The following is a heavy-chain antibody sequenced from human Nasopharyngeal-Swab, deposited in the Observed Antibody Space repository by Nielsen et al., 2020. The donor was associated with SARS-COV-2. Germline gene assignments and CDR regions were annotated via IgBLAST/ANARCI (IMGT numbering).Heavy chain of an antibody. J-gene: IGHJ4*02. Sequence: GESLKISCAASGFTFSSYAMSWVRQAPGKGLEWVSVIYSGGSSTYYVDSVKGRFTISRDNSKNTLYLQMNSLRAEDTAVYYCAKPPGDYVWGSYYFDYWGQGTLVTVSS. CDR1: GFTFSSYA. D-gene: IGHD3-16*01. CDR3: AKPPGDYVWGSYYFDY. CDR2: IYSGGSST. V-gene: IGHV3-23*03.